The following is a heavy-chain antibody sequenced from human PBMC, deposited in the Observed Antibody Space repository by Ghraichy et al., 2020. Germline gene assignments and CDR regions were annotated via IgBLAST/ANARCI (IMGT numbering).Heavy chain of an antibody. J-gene: IGHJ6*02. Sequence: GSLRLSCAASGFTFSSYSMNWVRQAPGKGPEWVSSISSSSTYIYYADSVKGRFTISRDDAKNSLYLQMNSLRAEDTAVYYCGRGLDGYNAYYFYAMDVWGQGTTVTVSS. D-gene: IGHD5-24*01. CDR2: ISSSSTYI. CDR3: GRGLDGYNAYYFYAMDV. V-gene: IGHV3-21*01. CDR1: GFTFSSYS.